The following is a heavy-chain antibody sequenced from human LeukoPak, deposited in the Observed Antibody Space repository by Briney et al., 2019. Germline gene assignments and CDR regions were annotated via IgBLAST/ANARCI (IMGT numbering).Heavy chain of an antibody. J-gene: IGHJ4*02. CDR1: GYTFTSYG. V-gene: IGHV1-18*04. D-gene: IGHD3-10*01. CDR2: ISAYNGNT. Sequence: ASVKVSCKASGYTFTSYGISWARQAPGQGLEWMGWISAYNGNTNYAQKLQGRVTMTTDTSTSTAYMELRSLRSDDTAVYYCARDFGYYYGSGKDYWGQGTLVTVSS. CDR3: ARDFGYYYGSGKDY.